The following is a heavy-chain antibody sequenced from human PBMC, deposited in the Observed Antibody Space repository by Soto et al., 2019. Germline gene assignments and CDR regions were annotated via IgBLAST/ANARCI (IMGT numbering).Heavy chain of an antibody. J-gene: IGHJ6*02. D-gene: IGHD2-2*01. V-gene: IGHV1-46*01. CDR2: IKPHGGST. CDR1: GYTFTSYD. Sequence: ASVKVSCKASGYTFTSYDMHWVRQAHGEGLGWRGIIKPHGGSTSYAQKFQGRVSMTRGTSASAVYMDLSSLRSEDTAVYYCARDGVVEIATMKAPPIYGMDVWGQGTTDTVSS. CDR3: ARDGVVEIATMKAPPIYGMDV.